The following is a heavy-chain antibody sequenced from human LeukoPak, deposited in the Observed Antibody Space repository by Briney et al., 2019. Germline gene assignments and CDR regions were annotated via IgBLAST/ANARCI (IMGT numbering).Heavy chain of an antibody. V-gene: IGHV1-18*01. CDR1: GYTFTSYG. CDR3: ARDTYYDILTGYYPFDY. Sequence: ASVKVSCKASGYTFTSYGISWVRQAPGQGLEWMGWISAYNGNTNYAQKLQGRVTMTTDTSTSTAYMELRSLRSDDTAVYYCARDTYYDILTGYYPFDYWGQGTLVTVSS. J-gene: IGHJ4*02. CDR2: ISAYNGNT. D-gene: IGHD3-9*01.